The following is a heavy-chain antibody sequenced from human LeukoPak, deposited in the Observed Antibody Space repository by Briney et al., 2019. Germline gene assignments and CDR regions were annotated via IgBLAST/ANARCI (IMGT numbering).Heavy chain of an antibody. CDR2: IYYSGST. D-gene: IGHD6-13*01. V-gene: IGHV4-59*01. CDR1: GGSISSYY. J-gene: IGHJ3*02. Sequence: PSETLSLTCTVSGGSISSYYWSWIRQPPGKGLEWIGYIYYSGSTNYNPSLKSRVTISVDTSKNQFSLKLSSVTAADTAVYYCARVHSSWYGPAAFDIWGQGTMVTVSS. CDR3: ARVHSSWYGPAAFDI.